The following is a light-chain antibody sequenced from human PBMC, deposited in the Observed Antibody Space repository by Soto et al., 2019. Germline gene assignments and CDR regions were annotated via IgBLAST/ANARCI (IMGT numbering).Light chain of an antibody. CDR1: SSDVGGYNY. V-gene: IGLV2-14*01. Sequence: QSALTQPASVSGSPGQSITISCTGTSSDVGGYNYVSWYQQHPGKSPKLMIYDVSNRPSGVSNRFSGSKSGNTASLTISGLQAEDEADYYCKSYTSINIWVFGGGTKLTVL. CDR3: KSYTSINIWV. CDR2: DVS. J-gene: IGLJ3*02.